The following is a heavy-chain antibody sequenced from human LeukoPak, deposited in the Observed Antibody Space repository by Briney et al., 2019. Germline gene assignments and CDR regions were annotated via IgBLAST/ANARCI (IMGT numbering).Heavy chain of an antibody. CDR2: KSYDGSNK. Sequence: GGSLRLSCAASGFTFSSYAMHWVRQAPGKGLEWVAVKSYDGSNKYYADSVKGRFTISRDNSKNTLYLQMNSLRAEDTAVYYCARIAVAGVVGYWGQGTLVTVSS. D-gene: IGHD6-19*01. CDR1: GFTFSSYA. J-gene: IGHJ4*02. CDR3: ARIAVAGVVGY. V-gene: IGHV3-30-3*01.